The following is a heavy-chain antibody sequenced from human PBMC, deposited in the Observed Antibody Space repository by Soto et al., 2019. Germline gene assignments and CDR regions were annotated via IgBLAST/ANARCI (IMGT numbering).Heavy chain of an antibody. CDR3: AKNYYDFWSGYNY. CDR1: GFTFSSYA. Sequence: EVQLLESGGGLVQPGGSLRLSCAASGFTFSSYAMTWVRQSPGKGLEWVSTISGNSGTSYYAASVKGRFTISRDNSKNTLYLQMSSLRAEDTAVYYCAKNYYDFWSGYNYWGQGTLVTVSS. J-gene: IGHJ4*02. D-gene: IGHD3-3*01. CDR2: ISGNSGTS. V-gene: IGHV3-23*01.